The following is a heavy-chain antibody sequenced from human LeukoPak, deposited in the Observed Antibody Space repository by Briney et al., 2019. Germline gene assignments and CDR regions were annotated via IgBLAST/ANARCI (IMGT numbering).Heavy chain of an antibody. Sequence: GASVKVSCKASGYTFTSYDINWVRQATGQGLEWMGWMNPNSGNTGYAPKFQGRVTMTRNTSISTAYMELSSLRSEDTAVYYCARGVIVNGNRRPLLIYYFDYWGQGTLVTVSS. CDR3: ARGVIVNGNRRPLLIYYFDY. CDR2: MNPNSGNT. CDR1: GYTFTSYD. D-gene: IGHD2/OR15-2a*01. V-gene: IGHV1-8*01. J-gene: IGHJ4*02.